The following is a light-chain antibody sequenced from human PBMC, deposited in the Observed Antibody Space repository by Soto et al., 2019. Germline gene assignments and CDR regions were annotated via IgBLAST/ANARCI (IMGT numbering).Light chain of an antibody. CDR3: QQRSNWPPYT. V-gene: IGKV3-11*01. CDR1: QTVWNY. CDR2: DTS. Sequence: EIVLTQSPATLSLSPGERATLSCRASQTVWNYIAWYQQKPGQAPRLLIYDTSNRVTGIPARFSGSGSGTDFTLTISSLEAEDFAVYYCQQRSNWPPYTFGQGTRLEI. J-gene: IGKJ2*01.